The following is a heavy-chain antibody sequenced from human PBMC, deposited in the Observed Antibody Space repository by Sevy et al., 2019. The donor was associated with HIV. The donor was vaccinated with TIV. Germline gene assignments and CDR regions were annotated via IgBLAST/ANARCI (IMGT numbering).Heavy chain of an antibody. J-gene: IGHJ6*02. Sequence: QLGGSLRLSCAASGFTFSSYEMNWVRQAPGKGLEWVSYISSSGSTIYYADSVKGRFTISRDNAKNSLYLQMNSLRAEDTAVYYCARDRSVVPAATWPGYYYGMDVWGQGTTVTVSS. D-gene: IGHD2-2*01. CDR2: ISSSGSTI. CDR1: GFTFSSYE. V-gene: IGHV3-48*03. CDR3: ARDRSVVPAATWPGYYYGMDV.